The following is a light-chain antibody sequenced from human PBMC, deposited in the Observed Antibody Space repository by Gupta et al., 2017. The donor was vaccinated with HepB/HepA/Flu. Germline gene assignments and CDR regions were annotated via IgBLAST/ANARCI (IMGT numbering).Light chain of an antibody. CDR1: SSNIGNHY. Sequence: VLPQPPSVSAAPGQKVTISCSGSSSNIGNHYVSWYQQFPGTAPKLLIYENNKRPSGIPDRFSASKSGTSATLGITGLQTGDEADYYCGTWDTNLGEIFGGGTRLTVL. V-gene: IGLV1-51*02. J-gene: IGLJ2*01. CDR2: ENN. CDR3: GTWDTNLGEI.